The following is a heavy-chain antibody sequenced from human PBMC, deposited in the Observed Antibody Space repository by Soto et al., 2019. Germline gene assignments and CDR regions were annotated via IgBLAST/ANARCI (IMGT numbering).Heavy chain of an antibody. CDR1: GYTFTSYG. CDR3: ARDDVLMAYYFDY. V-gene: IGHV1-18*01. CDR2: ISAYNGNT. D-gene: IGHD2-8*01. J-gene: IGHJ4*02. Sequence: ASVKVSCKASGYTFTSYGISWVRQAPGQGLEWMGWISAYNGNTNYAQKLQGRVTITTDTSTSTANMELRSLKSDDTAVYYCARDDVLMAYYFDYWGQGTLVTVSS.